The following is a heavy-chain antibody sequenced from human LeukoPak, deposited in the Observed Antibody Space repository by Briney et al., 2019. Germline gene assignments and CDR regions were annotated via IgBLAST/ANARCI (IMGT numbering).Heavy chain of an antibody. V-gene: IGHV4-30-4*07. Sequence: SQTLSLTCAVSDDSISSGADSWNWIRQPPGTGLEWIGYIYYTGRTYYHPSLKRRVAISLAPSTNQFFLNLTSVTAADTAIYYCARAHDSSGHFYFEHWGRGALVTVSS. CDR1: DDSISSGADS. CDR2: IYYTGRT. J-gene: IGHJ4*02. CDR3: ARAHDSSGHFYFEH. D-gene: IGHD3-22*01.